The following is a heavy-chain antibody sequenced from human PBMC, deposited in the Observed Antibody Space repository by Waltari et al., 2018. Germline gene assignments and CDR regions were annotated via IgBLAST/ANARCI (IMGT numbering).Heavy chain of an antibody. CDR2: ISYDGSNK. D-gene: IGHD2-15*01. Sequence: QVQLVESGGGVVQPGRSLRLSCAASGFTFSSYAMHWVRQAPGKGLEVVAVISYDGSNKYYADSVKGRFTISRDNSKNTLYLQMNSLRAEDTAVYYCARDRTEDGVAGDVWGQGTTVTVSS. V-gene: IGHV3-30-3*01. CDR1: GFTFSSYA. J-gene: IGHJ6*02. CDR3: ARDRTEDGVAGDV.